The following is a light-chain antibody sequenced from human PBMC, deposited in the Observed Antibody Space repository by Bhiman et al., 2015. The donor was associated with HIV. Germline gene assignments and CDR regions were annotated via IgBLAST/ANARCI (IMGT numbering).Light chain of an antibody. Sequence: QSVLTQPPSVSGAPGQRVTISCTGSSSNIGAGYDVHWYQQLPGTAPKLLIYTNNNRPSGVPDRFSGSKSGASASLAITGLQAEDEADYYCSSYTSRNTLVFGGGTKLTVL. V-gene: IGLV1-40*01. J-gene: IGLJ3*02. CDR1: SSNIGAGYD. CDR3: SSYTSRNTLV. CDR2: TNN.